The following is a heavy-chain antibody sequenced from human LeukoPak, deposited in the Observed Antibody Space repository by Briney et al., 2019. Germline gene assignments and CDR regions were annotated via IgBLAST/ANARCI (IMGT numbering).Heavy chain of an antibody. Sequence: ASVKASCKASGGTFSSYAISWVRQAPGQRLEWMGRIMPIFGTANYAQKFQDRVTITTDESTNTAYMELSSLRSEDTAVYYCAREVNYGSGSFPYYYYYMDVWGKGTTVTVSS. CDR1: GGTFSSYA. D-gene: IGHD3-10*01. CDR2: IMPIFGTA. J-gene: IGHJ6*03. V-gene: IGHV1-69*05. CDR3: AREVNYGSGSFPYYYYYMDV.